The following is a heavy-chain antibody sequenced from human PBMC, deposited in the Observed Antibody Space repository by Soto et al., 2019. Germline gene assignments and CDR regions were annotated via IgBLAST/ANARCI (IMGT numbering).Heavy chain of an antibody. CDR3: ARGRVGALDYYFDY. V-gene: IGHV1-8*01. Sequence: ASVKVSCKASGYTFTSYDINWVRQATGQGLEWMGWMNPNSGNTGYAQKFQGRVTMTRNTSISTAYMELSSLRSEDTAVYYCARGRVGALDYYFDYWGQGTLVTVSS. J-gene: IGHJ4*02. D-gene: IGHD1-26*01. CDR2: MNPNSGNT. CDR1: GYTFTSYD.